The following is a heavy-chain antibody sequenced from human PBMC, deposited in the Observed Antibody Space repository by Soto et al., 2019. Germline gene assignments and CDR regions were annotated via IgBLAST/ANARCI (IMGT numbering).Heavy chain of an antibody. J-gene: IGHJ4*02. D-gene: IGHD2-2*01. CDR3: ARLCPFLDY. V-gene: IGHV4-39*01. CDR2: IHYSGNT. Sequence: SETLSLTCAFSGGSIRSGGYCWGWIRQPPGKGLEWIGSIHYSGNTYYNPSLKSRVTIAVDTSKNQFSLRLNSVTAADTAVYYCARLCPFLDYWGQGTLLTVSS. CDR1: GGSIRSGGYC.